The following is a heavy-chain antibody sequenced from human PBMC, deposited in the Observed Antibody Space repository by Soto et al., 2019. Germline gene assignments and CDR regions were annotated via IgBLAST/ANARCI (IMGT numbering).Heavy chain of an antibody. J-gene: IGHJ5*02. V-gene: IGHV4-4*07. CDR2: IYTSGST. CDR1: GGSISSYY. CDR3: ARSRITIFGVVIINWLHP. Sequence: SETLSLTCTVSGGSISSYYWSWIRQPAGKGLEWIGRIYTSGSTNYNPSLKSRVTMSVDTSKNQFSLKLSSVTAADTAVYYCARSRITIFGVVIINWLHPCGQGTMVTVYS. D-gene: IGHD3-3*01.